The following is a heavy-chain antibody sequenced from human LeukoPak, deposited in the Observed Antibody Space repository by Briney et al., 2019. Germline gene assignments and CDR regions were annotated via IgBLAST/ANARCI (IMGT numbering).Heavy chain of an antibody. V-gene: IGHV3-23*01. D-gene: IGHD3-10*01. Sequence: GGSLRLSCAASGFTFSSYAMSWVRQAPGKGLEWFSAISGSGGSTYYAGSVKGRFTISRDISKNTLYLQMNSLRAEDTAVYYCAKDSLTQGYYGSGSYYNYPTDYWGQGTLVTVSS. J-gene: IGHJ4*02. CDR3: AKDSLTQGYYGSGSYYNYPTDY. CDR1: GFTFSSYA. CDR2: ISGSGGST.